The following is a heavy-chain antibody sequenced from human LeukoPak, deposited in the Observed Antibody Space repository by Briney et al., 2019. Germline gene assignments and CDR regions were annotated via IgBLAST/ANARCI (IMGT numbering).Heavy chain of an antibody. CDR2: ISGPGGTT. CDR1: EITCSGPG. V-gene: IGHV3-23*01. Sequence: AAGYLRFSCTASEITCSGPGRRWIAHAQGKGMACTKSISGPGGTTYHADSVKGRFTISRDNSRNTLYLQMNSLRAEDTALYYCAIDTHMAVADWLDPWGQGTLVTVSS. J-gene: IGHJ5*02. D-gene: IGHD6-19*01. CDR3: AIDTHMAVADWLDP.